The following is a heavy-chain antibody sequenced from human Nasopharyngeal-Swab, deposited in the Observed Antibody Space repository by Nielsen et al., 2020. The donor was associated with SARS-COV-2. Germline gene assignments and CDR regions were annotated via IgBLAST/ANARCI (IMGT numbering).Heavy chain of an antibody. J-gene: IGHJ4*02. Sequence: VRQAPGKGLEWVAVISYDGSNKYYAGSVKGRFTISRDNSKNTLYLQMNSLRAEDTAVYYCARDSMGGDGYNYYFDYWGQGTLVTVSS. CDR3: ARDSMGGDGYNYYFDY. D-gene: IGHD5-24*01. V-gene: IGHV3-30-3*01. CDR2: ISYDGSNK.